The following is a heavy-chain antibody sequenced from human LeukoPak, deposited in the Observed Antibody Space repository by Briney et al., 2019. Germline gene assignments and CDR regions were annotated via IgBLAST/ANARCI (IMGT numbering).Heavy chain of an antibody. Sequence: PGGSLRLSCAASGFNFNQHSMSWIRQAPGKGLEWISYISRNGGAIHYAESVEGRFTVSRDNAKKSLFLQMNTLRNDDTAVYFCARAPSLIGGFDSWGRGTLVAVSS. J-gene: IGHJ4*02. CDR3: ARAPSLIGGFDS. V-gene: IGHV3-11*01. D-gene: IGHD3-3*01. CDR2: ISRNGGAI. CDR1: GFNFNQHS.